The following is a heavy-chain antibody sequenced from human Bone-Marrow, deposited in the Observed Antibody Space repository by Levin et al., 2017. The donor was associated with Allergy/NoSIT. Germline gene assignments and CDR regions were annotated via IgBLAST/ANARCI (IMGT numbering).Heavy chain of an antibody. CDR1: GFTFSSYW. J-gene: IGHJ4*02. V-gene: IGHV3-74*01. Sequence: SCAASGFTFSSYWMHWVRQAPGKGLVWVSRINSDGSSTSYADSVKGRFTISRDNAKNTLYLQMNSLRVEDTAAYYCASQWVPQGYWGQGTLVIVSS. CDR2: INSDGSST. CDR3: ASQWVPQGY. D-gene: IGHD1-26*01.